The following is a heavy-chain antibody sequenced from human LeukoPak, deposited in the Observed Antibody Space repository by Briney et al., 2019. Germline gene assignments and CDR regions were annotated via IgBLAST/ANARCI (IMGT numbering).Heavy chain of an antibody. J-gene: IGHJ5*02. Sequence: GGSLRLSCAASGFTFSNAWMSWVRQAAGKGLEWVANIKQDGSEKYYVDSVKGRFTISRDSSKNTLYLQMNSLRAEDTAVYYCATDTVAVPAASGRFDPWGQGTLVTVSS. CDR1: GFTFSNAW. CDR2: IKQDGSEK. CDR3: ATDTVAVPAASGRFDP. D-gene: IGHD2-2*01. V-gene: IGHV3-7*01.